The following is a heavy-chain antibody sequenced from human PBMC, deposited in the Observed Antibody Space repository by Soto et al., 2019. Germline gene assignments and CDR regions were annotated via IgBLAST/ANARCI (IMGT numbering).Heavy chain of an antibody. J-gene: IGHJ6*02. V-gene: IGHV3-23*01. CDR1: GLAFRSYA. CDR2: LSGSGGST. D-gene: IGHD3-22*01. CDR3: AKAHYYDSSGCYYRGGRYYYYGMDV. Sequence: PGGSLRLSCAASGLAFRSYAMSGVRQAPGKGLERVSALSGSGGSTYYADSVKGRFTISRDNSKTTLYLQMNSLRAEDTAVYHCAKAHYYDSSGCYYRGGRYYYYGMDVWGQGTTVTVSS.